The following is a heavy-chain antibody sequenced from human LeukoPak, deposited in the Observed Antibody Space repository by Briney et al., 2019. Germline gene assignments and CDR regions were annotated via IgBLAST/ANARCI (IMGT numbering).Heavy chain of an antibody. J-gene: IGHJ3*02. Sequence: SVKVSCKASGGTFSSYAISWVRQAPGQRLEWMGGIIPIFGTANYAQKCQGRVTITADESTNTAYMELSSLRSEDTAVYYCARDKGEYYYDSSGYRDAFDIWGQGTMVTVSS. D-gene: IGHD3-22*01. V-gene: IGHV1-69*01. CDR3: ARDKGEYYYDSSGYRDAFDI. CDR2: IIPIFGTA. CDR1: GGTFSSYA.